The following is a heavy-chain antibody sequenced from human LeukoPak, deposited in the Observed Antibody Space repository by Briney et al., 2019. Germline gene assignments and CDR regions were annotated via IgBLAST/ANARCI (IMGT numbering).Heavy chain of an antibody. V-gene: IGHV1-2*04. D-gene: IGHD6-13*01. CDR3: ARGLSRSRTSSPIGY. CDR2: INPNSGGT. Sequence: ASVNVSCKASGYTFTGYYMHWVRQAPGQGLEWMGWINPNSGGTNYAQKFQCWVTMTRDTSISTAYMELSRLRSDDTAVYYCARGLSRSRTSSPIGYWGQGTLVTVSS. CDR1: GYTFTGYY. J-gene: IGHJ4*02.